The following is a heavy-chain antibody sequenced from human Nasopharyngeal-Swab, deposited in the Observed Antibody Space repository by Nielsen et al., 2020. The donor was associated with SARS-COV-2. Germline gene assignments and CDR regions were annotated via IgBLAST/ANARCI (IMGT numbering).Heavy chain of an antibody. J-gene: IGHJ4*02. V-gene: IGHV4-34*01. CDR1: GGSFSDYS. CDR3: SSGRVVYGGYDPLTPRHYLNY. D-gene: IGHD5-12*01. Sequence: GSLRLSCAVSGGSFSDYSWSWIRKSPGKGLECIGEINHSGITNYNPSLKSRVTISVDTAKNHLSLKLTSVTAADTAVYFCSSGRVVYGGYDPLTPRHYLNYWGQGTQVTVSS. CDR2: INHSGIT.